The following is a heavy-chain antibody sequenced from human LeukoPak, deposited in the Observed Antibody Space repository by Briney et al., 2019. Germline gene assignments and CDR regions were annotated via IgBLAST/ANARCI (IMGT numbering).Heavy chain of an antibody. CDR1: GFTFSSYE. D-gene: IGHD3-10*01. CDR2: ISSSGSTI. Sequence: GGSLRLSCAASGFTFSSYEMNWVRQAPGKGLEWVSYISSSGSTIYYADSVKGRFTISRDNAKNSLYLQMNSLRAEDTAVYYCARDRAMVWGVKDYFDYWGQGTLVTVSS. V-gene: IGHV3-48*03. J-gene: IGHJ4*02. CDR3: ARDRAMVWGVKDYFDY.